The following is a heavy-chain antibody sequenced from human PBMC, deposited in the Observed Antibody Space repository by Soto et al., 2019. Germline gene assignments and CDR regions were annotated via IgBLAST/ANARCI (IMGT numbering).Heavy chain of an antibody. CDR3: ARFEVVPADSWFDP. CDR1: GGTFSSYA. Sequence: GASVKVSCKASGGTFSSYAISWVGQAPGQGREYMGWISGYNGNTNYEQRFQDRVTMTLDTSTSTVYMELRSLRSDDTAVYYCARFEVVPADSWFDPWGQGTRVTVSS. J-gene: IGHJ5*02. V-gene: IGHV1-18*01. D-gene: IGHD2-21*01. CDR2: ISGYNGNT.